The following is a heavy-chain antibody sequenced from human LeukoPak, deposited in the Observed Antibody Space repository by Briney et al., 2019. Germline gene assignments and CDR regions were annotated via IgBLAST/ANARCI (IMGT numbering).Heavy chain of an antibody. V-gene: IGHV3-11*06. D-gene: IGHD6-19*01. CDR3: ARSHNIAVAGTYVYYYYGMDV. CDR1: GFTFSDYY. J-gene: IGHJ6*02. Sequence: TGGSLRLSCAASGFTFSDYYMSWIRQAPGKGLEWVSYISSSSSYTNYADSVKGRFTISRDNAKNSLYLQMSSLRAEDTAVYYCARSHNIAVAGTYVYYYYGMDVWGQGTTVTVSS. CDR2: ISSSSSYT.